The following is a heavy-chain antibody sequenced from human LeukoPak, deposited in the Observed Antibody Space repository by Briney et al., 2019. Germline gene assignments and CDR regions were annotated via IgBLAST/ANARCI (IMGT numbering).Heavy chain of an antibody. D-gene: IGHD5-18*01. CDR2: ISSSSSYI. CDR3: ARAGGQLWSKFDY. V-gene: IGHV3-21*01. J-gene: IGHJ4*02. Sequence: KTGGSLRLSCAASGFTFSSYGMHWVRQAPGKGLEWVSSISSSSSYIYYADSVKGRFTISRDNAKNSLYLQMNSLRAEDTAVHYCARAGGQLWSKFDYWGQGTLVTVSS. CDR1: GFTFSSYG.